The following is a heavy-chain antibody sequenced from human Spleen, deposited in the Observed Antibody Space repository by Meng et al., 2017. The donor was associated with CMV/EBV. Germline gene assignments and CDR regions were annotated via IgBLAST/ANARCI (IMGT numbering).Heavy chain of an antibody. CDR1: GGTFSSYA. V-gene: IGHV1-69*05. J-gene: IGHJ6*02. D-gene: IGHD4-11*01. Sequence: SVKVSCKASGGTFSSYAISWVRQAPGQGLEWMGGIIPIFGTANYAQKFQGRVTITTDESTSTAYTELSSLRSEDTAVYYCARLIYTKSQGDVWGQGTTVTVSS. CDR3: ARLIYTKSQGDV. CDR2: IIPIFGTA.